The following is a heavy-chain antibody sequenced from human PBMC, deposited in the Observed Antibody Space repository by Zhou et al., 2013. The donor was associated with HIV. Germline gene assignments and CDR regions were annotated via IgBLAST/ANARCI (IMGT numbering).Heavy chain of an antibody. CDR3: ASLDGGMPGRGGPDAFDI. D-gene: IGHD2-15*01. CDR1: GYTFTSYY. Sequence: QVQLVQSGAEVKKPGASVKVSCKASGYTFTSYYMHWVRQAPGQGLEWMGIINPSGGSTSYAQKFQGRVTMTRDTSTSTVYMELSSLRSEDTAVYYCASLDGGMPGRGGPDAFDIWGQGTMVTVSS. J-gene: IGHJ3*02. V-gene: IGHV1-46*01. CDR2: INPSGGST.